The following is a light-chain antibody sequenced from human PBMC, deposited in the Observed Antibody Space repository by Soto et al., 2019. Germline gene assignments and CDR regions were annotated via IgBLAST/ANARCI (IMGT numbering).Light chain of an antibody. Sequence: IQMTQSPSTLSASVGDRVTITCRASLTIGTWLAWYQQKPGNAPKLLIYKASNLEAGVPSRFSGSGSGTDFTLTISSLQPDDFATYYCQQYRRLSNTFGHGTKLEI. CDR1: LTIGTW. CDR3: QQYRRLSNT. V-gene: IGKV1-5*03. CDR2: KAS. J-gene: IGKJ2*01.